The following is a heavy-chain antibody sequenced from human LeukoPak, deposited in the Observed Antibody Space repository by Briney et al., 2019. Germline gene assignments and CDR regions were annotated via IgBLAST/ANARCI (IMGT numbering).Heavy chain of an antibody. CDR2: ISGSGGST. Sequence: GGSLRLSCAASGFTFSIYAMSWVRQAPGKGLEWVSAISGSGGSTYYTDSVKGRFTISRDNSKNTLYLQMNSLRAEDTAVYYCAREYCSGGSCLYSQHWGQGTLVTVSS. CDR3: AREYCSGGSCLYSQH. D-gene: IGHD2-15*01. CDR1: GFTFSIYA. J-gene: IGHJ1*01. V-gene: IGHV3-23*01.